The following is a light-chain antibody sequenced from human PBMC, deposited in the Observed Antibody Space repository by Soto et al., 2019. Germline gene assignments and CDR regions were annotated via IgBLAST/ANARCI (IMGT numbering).Light chain of an antibody. CDR2: DVS. Sequence: QSVLTQPRSVSGSPGQSVTISCTGTSSDVGTYNYVSWYQQHPGKAPKVMIYDVSKRPSGVPDRFSGSKSGNTTSLTIAGLQGEDEADYYCCSYAGRSDYYVFGTGTKVTVL. CDR1: SSDVGTYNY. J-gene: IGLJ1*01. CDR3: CSYAGRSDYYV. V-gene: IGLV2-11*01.